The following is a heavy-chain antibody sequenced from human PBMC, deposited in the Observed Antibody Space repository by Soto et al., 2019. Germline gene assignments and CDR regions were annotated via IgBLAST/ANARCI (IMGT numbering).Heavy chain of an antibody. V-gene: IGHV4-30-4*01. CDR1: GGSISSGDYY. Sequence: QVQLQESGPGLVKPSQTLSLTCTVSGGSISSGDYYWSWIRQPPGKGLEWIGYIYYSGSTYYNPSLKIRVTISVDTSMNQFSLKLSSVTAADTAVYYCAREPYYYDSSGGAYKWGQGTLVTVSS. CDR2: IYYSGST. J-gene: IGHJ4*02. D-gene: IGHD3-22*01. CDR3: AREPYYYDSSGGAYK.